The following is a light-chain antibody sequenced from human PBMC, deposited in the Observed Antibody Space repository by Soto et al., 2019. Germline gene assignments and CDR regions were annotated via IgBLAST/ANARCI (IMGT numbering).Light chain of an antibody. CDR1: QSISSN. CDR2: GAS. CDR3: QQYNNWPPLYT. V-gene: IGKV3-15*01. J-gene: IGKJ2*01. Sequence: EIVLTQSPGTLSLSPGERATLSCRASQSISSNLAWYQQKPGQAPRLLIYGASTRATGIPARFSGSGSGTDFTLTISSLQSEDFAIYYCQQYNNWPPLYTFGQGTKLENK.